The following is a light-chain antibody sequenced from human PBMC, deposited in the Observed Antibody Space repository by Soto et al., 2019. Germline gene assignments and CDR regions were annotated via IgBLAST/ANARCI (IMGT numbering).Light chain of an antibody. CDR2: EVS. Sequence: QSVLNQPASVSGSPGQSIAISCTGTSSDVGAYDFVSWYQQHPDKAPKLLICEVSNRPSGVSDRFSGSKSVNTATLTISGLQAEDEADYYCSSHTTSNTRVFGTGTKVTVL. V-gene: IGLV2-14*03. CDR1: SSDVGAYDF. J-gene: IGLJ1*01. CDR3: SSHTTSNTRV.